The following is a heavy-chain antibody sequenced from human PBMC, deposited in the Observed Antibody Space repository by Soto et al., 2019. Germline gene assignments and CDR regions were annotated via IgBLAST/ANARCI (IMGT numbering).Heavy chain of an antibody. J-gene: IGHJ4*01. CDR2: TYYRSKWYY. D-gene: IGHD1-26*01. CDR1: GYSVSSDIPG. CDR3: ARGEQYSGRIFDY. Sequence: SQTLSLTCAFTGYSVSSDIPGWSWVRQSPSRGLEWLGRTYYRSKWYYEYAVSVRGRITINPDTSKNQYSLQLNSVTPEDTAVYFCARGEQYSGRIFDYWGQGTMVTVSS. V-gene: IGHV6-1*01.